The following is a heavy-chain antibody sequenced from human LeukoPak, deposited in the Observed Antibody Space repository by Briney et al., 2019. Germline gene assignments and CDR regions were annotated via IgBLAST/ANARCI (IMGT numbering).Heavy chain of an antibody. CDR3: ARDRGRGYSGYVY. Sequence: TPSLTCSVSVGSSCIGGYNWRWGRQHPGEGVGRFISSSYSGSTYYNPSLKRRLAISVDMSKSQSSLSRAPVTAADTAVYNCARDRGRGYSGYVYWGERTLVTVSS. J-gene: IGHJ4*02. CDR2: SSYSGST. CDR1: VGSSCIGGYN. V-gene: IGHV4-31*03. D-gene: IGHD5-12*01.